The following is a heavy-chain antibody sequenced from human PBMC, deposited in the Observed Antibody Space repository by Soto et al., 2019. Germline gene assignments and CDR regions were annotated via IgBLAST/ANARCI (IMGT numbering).Heavy chain of an antibody. D-gene: IGHD2-15*01. J-gene: IGHJ5*02. Sequence: ASVKVSFKASGYTFTSYGISWVRQAPGQGLEWMGWISAYNGNTNYAQKLQGRVTMTTDTSTSTAYMELRSLRSDDTAVYYCARDNCSGGSCYSSWFDPWGQGTLVTVSS. CDR2: ISAYNGNT. CDR1: GYTFTSYG. V-gene: IGHV1-18*01. CDR3: ARDNCSGGSCYSSWFDP.